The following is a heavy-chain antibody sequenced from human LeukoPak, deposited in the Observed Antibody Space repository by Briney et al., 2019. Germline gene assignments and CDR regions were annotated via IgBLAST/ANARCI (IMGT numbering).Heavy chain of an antibody. V-gene: IGHV3-23*01. J-gene: IGHJ4*02. CDR1: GFTFSSYA. Sequence: GGSLRLSCAASGFTFSSYAMSWDRQAPGKGLEWVSAISGSGGSTYYADSLEGRFAISRDNSKNTLFLQMHSLRAEDTAVYYCAKADRVASAATLDYWGQGTLVTVSS. CDR3: AKADRVASAATLDY. D-gene: IGHD2-15*01. CDR2: ISGSGGST.